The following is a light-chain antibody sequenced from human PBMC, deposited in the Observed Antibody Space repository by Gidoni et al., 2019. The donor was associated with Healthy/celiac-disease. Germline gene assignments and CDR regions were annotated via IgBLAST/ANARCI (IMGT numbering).Light chain of an antibody. V-gene: IGKV3-20*01. CDR2: GAS. CDR1: QRVSSSY. CDR3: QQYGSSPRT. J-gene: IGKJ1*01. Sequence: IVLTPSPGPLSLSPGERATLSCRASQRVSSSYLAWYQQKPGQAPRLLIYGASSRATGIPDRFSGSGSGTDFTLTISRLEPEDFAVYYCQQYGSSPRTFGQGTKVEIK.